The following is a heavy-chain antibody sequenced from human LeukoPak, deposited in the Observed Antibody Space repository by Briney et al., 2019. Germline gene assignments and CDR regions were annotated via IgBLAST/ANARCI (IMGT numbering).Heavy chain of an antibody. CDR1: GFTFSTYA. CDR3: ARYAKRGLDY. CDR2: ITTGDDST. D-gene: IGHD5-24*01. Sequence: PGGSLRLSCGASGFTFSTYAMSWVRQAPGKGLQWVSIITTGDDSTYYADSVKGRFTISRDNSKNTLYLQMNSLRAEDTAVYYCARYAKRGLDYWGQGTLVTVSS. J-gene: IGHJ4*02. V-gene: IGHV3-23*01.